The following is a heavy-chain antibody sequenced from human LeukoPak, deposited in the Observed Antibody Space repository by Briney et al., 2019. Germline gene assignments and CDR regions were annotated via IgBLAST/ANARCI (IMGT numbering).Heavy chain of an antibody. CDR3: ARQKPSTFRQYGRGRPFDY. CDR1: VGSLRVSY. D-gene: IGHD2-15*01. V-gene: IGHV4-34*01. Sequence: PSETLSLTCGVSVGSLRVSYWTGIRRAPGRGREWIGDFNYSGITNYDPSLKSRVTISVDTSTNQFSLRLTSVTAADTAVYYCARQKPSTFRQYGRGRPFDYWGQGTLVTVSS. CDR2: FNYSGIT. J-gene: IGHJ4*02.